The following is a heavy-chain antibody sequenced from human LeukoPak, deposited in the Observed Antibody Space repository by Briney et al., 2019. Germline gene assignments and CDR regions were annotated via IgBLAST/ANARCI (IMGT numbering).Heavy chain of an antibody. CDR3: ARRDSSGYSFDS. CDR1: GYGFSIYW. J-gene: IGHJ5*01. CDR2: IYPGDSDI. V-gene: IGHV5-51*01. Sequence: GESLKISCKGSGYGFSIYWIAWVRQMPGKGLEGLGNIYPGDSDIRYSPSFQGQVTFSADKSISTAYLQWSSLKASDTAMYYCARRDSSGYSFDSWGQGTLVTVSS. D-gene: IGHD3-22*01.